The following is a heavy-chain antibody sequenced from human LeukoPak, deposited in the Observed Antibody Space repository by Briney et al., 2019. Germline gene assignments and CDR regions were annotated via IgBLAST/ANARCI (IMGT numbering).Heavy chain of an antibody. CDR3: AKDRGLGPRLVRSTDY. CDR2: ISGSGGST. D-gene: IGHD6-19*01. J-gene: IGHJ4*02. V-gene: IGHV3-23*01. Sequence: GGSLRLSCAASGFTFSSYAMSWVRQAPGKGLEWVSAISGSGGSTYYADSVKGRFTISRDNSKNTLYLQMNSLRAEDTAVYYCAKDRGLGPRLVRSTDYWGQGTLVTVSS. CDR1: GFTFSSYA.